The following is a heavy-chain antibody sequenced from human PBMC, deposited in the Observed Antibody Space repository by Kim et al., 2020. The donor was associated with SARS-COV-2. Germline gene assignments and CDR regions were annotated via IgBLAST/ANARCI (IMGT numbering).Heavy chain of an antibody. Sequence: LETLSLTCSVSGGSISDSRPHWGWIRQPPGKGLEWIGSIYYSGATYYNPSLKGRVTISIDTSKNQFSLKLTSVTAADTAVYYCARRNNFDYWGQGTLVSVSS. CDR2: IYYSGAT. V-gene: IGHV4-39*01. CDR1: GGSISDSRPH. CDR3: ARRNNFDY. J-gene: IGHJ4*02.